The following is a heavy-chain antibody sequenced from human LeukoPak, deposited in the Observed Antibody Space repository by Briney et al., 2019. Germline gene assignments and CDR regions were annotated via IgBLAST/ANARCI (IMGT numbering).Heavy chain of an antibody. CDR1: GFTFSSYD. V-gene: IGHV3-13*04. Sequence: PGGSLRLSCAASGFTFSSYDMHWVRQATGKGLEWVSAIGTAGDTYYPGSVKGRFTISRENAKNSLYLQMNSLRAGDTAVYYCARDRGYSSSCSDAFDIRGQGTMVTVSS. CDR3: ARDRGYSSSCSDAFDI. J-gene: IGHJ3*02. D-gene: IGHD6-13*01. CDR2: IGTAGDT.